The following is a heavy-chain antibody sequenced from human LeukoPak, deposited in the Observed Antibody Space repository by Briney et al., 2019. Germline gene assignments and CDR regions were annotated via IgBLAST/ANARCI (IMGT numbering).Heavy chain of an antibody. D-gene: IGHD6-13*01. CDR3: VRDAGTKLGY. J-gene: IGHJ4*02. V-gene: IGHV3-74*01. CDR2: INLDGATT. CDR1: GFTFSTYW. Sequence: GGSLRLSCAASGFTFSTYWMHWVRPAPGKGLVWVSRINLDGATTSYADSVKGRFTISRDNAKNTLYLQMNSLRAEDTAVYYCVRDAGTKLGYWGQGTLLTVSS.